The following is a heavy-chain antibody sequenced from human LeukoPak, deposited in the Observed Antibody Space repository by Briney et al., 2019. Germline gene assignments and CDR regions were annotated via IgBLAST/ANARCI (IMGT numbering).Heavy chain of an antibody. CDR2: ISYSGST. D-gene: IGHD6-13*01. V-gene: IGHV4-59*08. CDR1: GGSISSYY. Sequence: SETLSLTCTVSGGSISSYYWSWIRRPPGKGLEWIGYISYSGSTNYNPSLKSRVTISVDTSKNQFSLKLSSVTAADTAVYYCARGGSSWYSGYYGMDVWGQGTTVTVSS. J-gene: IGHJ6*02. CDR3: ARGGSSWYSGYYGMDV.